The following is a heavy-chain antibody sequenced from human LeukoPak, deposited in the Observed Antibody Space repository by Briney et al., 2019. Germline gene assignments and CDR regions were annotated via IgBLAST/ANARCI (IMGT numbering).Heavy chain of an antibody. V-gene: IGHV4-39*07. CDR3: ARVLAVAGRWVDY. J-gene: IGHJ4*02. D-gene: IGHD6-19*01. CDR2: IYYSGST. CDR1: GGSISSSSYY. Sequence: SETLSLTCTVSGGSISSSSYYWGWIRQPPGKGLEWIGSIYYSGSTYYNPSLKSRVTISVDTSKNQFSLKLSSVTAADTAVYYCARVLAVAGRWVDYWGQGTLVTVSS.